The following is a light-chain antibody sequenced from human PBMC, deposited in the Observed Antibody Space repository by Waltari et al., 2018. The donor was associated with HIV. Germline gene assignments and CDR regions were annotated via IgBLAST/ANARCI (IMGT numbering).Light chain of an antibody. CDR2: DVP. CDR1: TSHFRLYNF. Sequence: QSALTQPASVSGSPGQSVTTPCTGTTSHFRLYNFVSWHQQYPGNVPKVIIYDVPIRPSGVPHRFSGSRSGNTASLTISGLQVDDEAVYYCSTHTTNDTLEFGGGTKLTVL. J-gene: IGLJ2*01. V-gene: IGLV2-14*03. CDR3: STHTTNDTLE.